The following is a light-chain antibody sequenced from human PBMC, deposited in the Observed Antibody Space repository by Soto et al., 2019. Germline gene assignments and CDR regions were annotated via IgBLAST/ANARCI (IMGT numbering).Light chain of an antibody. CDR2: GNS. CDR1: SSNIGAGYD. Sequence: QPVLTQPPSVSGAPGQRVTISCTESSSNIGAGYDVHWYQQLPGTAPKLLIYGNSNRPSGVPDRFSGSKSGTSASLAITGLQAEDEADYYCQSYDSSLSGGVFGGGTQLTVL. J-gene: IGLJ3*02. CDR3: QSYDSSLSGGV. V-gene: IGLV1-40*01.